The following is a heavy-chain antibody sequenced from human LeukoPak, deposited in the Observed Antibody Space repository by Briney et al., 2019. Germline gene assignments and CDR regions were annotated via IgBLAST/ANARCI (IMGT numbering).Heavy chain of an antibody. J-gene: IGHJ6*04. CDR3: ASYSGYQPRVYYYYGMDV. CDR2: IIPIFCTA. CDR1: GGTFSSYA. Sequence: SVNVSCKASGGTFSSYASSWVRQAPGQGLEWMGVIIPIFCTANYAQKFQGRVTITADESTSTAYMELSSLRSEDTAVYYCASYSGYQPRVYYYYGMDVWGKGTTVTVSS. D-gene: IGHD5-12*01. V-gene: IGHV1-69*13.